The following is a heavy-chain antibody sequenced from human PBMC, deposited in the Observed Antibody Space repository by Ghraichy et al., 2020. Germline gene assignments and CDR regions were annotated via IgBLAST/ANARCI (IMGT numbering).Heavy chain of an antibody. Sequence: ASVKVSCKASGYTFTDYYMHWVRQAPGQGLEWMGIINPSGGSTSYAQKFQGRVTMTRDTSTSTVYMELSSLRSEDTAVYYCARVDSSGYYDHWGQGTLVTVSS. CDR1: GYTFTDYY. V-gene: IGHV1-46*01. CDR3: ARVDSSGYYDH. D-gene: IGHD3-22*01. CDR2: INPSGGST. J-gene: IGHJ5*02.